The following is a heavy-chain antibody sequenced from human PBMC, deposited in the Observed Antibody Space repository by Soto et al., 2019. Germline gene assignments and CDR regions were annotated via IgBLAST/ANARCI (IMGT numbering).Heavy chain of an antibody. J-gene: IGHJ4*02. D-gene: IGHD3-10*01. CDR1: VYTFNSYA. V-gene: IGHV1-3*01. Sequence: GASVKVCCKDPVYTFNSYAIQWARQAHGQRLEWMGWINAGNGNTKYSQKFQGRVTITRDTSASTAYMELSSLRSEDTAVYYCARSVGFHYGSGSLPSPFDYWGQGTLVTVSS. CDR3: ARSVGFHYGSGSLPSPFDY. CDR2: INAGNGNT.